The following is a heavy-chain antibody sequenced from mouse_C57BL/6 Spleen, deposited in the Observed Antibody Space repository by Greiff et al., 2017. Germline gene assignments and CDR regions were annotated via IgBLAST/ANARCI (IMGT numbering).Heavy chain of an antibody. V-gene: IGHV1-59*01. J-gene: IGHJ4*01. CDR3: AREYYGSSYAMDY. D-gene: IGHD1-1*01. CDR1: GYTFTSYW. Sequence: QVQLQQPGAELVRPGTSVKLSCTASGYTFTSYWMHWVKQRPGQGLEWIGVIDPSDSYTNYNQKFKGKATLTVDKSSSTPYMQLSSLTSEDSAVYYCAREYYGSSYAMDYWGQGTSVTVSS. CDR2: IDPSDSYT.